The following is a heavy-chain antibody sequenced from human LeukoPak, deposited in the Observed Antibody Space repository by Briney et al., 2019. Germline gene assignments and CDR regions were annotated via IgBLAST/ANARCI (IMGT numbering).Heavy chain of an antibody. V-gene: IGHV4-34*01. D-gene: IGHD3-22*01. CDR3: ARDYYDSSGSSHYYYMDV. CDR1: GGSFSGYY. CDR2: INHSGST. Sequence: PAETLFLTCAVYGGSFSGYYWSWIRQPPGKGLEWIGEINHSGSTNYNPSLKSRVTISVDTFKKQFSLKLSSVTAADTAVYYCARDYYDSSGSSHYYYMDVWGKGTTVTVSS. J-gene: IGHJ6*03.